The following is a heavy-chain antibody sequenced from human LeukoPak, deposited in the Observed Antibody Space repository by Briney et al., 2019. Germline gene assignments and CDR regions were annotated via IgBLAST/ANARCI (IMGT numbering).Heavy chain of an antibody. CDR1: GGTFSSYA. V-gene: IGHV1-69*06. Sequence: SVEVSCKASGGTFSSYAISWVRQAPGQGLEWMGGIIPIFGTANYAQKFQGRVTITADKSTSTAYMELSSLRSEDTAVYYCARVGITILNWFDPWGQGTLVAVSS. CDR2: IIPIFGTA. D-gene: IGHD3-3*01. CDR3: ARVGITILNWFDP. J-gene: IGHJ5*02.